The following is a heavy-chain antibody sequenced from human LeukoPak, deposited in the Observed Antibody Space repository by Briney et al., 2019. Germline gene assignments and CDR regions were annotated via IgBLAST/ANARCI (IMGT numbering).Heavy chain of an antibody. D-gene: IGHD2-15*01. CDR1: GGTFSSYA. V-gene: IGHV1-69*05. CDR3: ARSLRYCSGGSCYWLYYCDY. CDR2: IIPIFGTA. J-gene: IGHJ4*02. Sequence: SVKVSCRASGGTFSSYAISWVRRAPGQGLEWMGRIIPIFGTANYAQKFQGRVTITTDESTSTAYMELSSLRSEDTAGYYCARSLRYCSGGSCYWLYYCDYWGQGTLVTVSS.